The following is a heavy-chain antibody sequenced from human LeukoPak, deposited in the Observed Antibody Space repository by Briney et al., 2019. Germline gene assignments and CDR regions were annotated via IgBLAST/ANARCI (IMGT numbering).Heavy chain of an antibody. CDR2: ISGSGGST. J-gene: IGHJ6*02. CDR3: ASIYSGYYYGMDV. CDR1: GFTFSSYA. Sequence: GESLKISCAASGFTFSSYAMSWVRQAPGKGLEWVSAISGSGGSTYYADSVKGRFTISRDNSKNTLYLQMNSLRAEDTAVYYCASIYSGYYYGMDVWGQGTTVTVSS. D-gene: IGHD2-15*01. V-gene: IGHV3-23*01.